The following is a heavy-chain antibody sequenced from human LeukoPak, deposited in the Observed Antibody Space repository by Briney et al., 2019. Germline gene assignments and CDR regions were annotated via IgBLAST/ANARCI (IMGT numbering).Heavy chain of an antibody. CDR2: IYYSGST. CDR3: ARALYDSSGYYYDY. Sequence: SETLSLTCTVSGGSISSSSYYWGWIRQPPGKGLEWIGSIYYSGSTYYNPSLKSRVTISVDTSKNQFSLKLSSVTAADTAVYYCARALYDSSGYYYDYWGQGTLVTVSS. J-gene: IGHJ4*02. CDR1: GGSISSSSYY. V-gene: IGHV4-39*07. D-gene: IGHD3-22*01.